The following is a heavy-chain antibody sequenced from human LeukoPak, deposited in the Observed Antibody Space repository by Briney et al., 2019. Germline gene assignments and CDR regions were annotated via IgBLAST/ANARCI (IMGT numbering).Heavy chain of an antibody. Sequence: ASVKVSCKASGYTFTSYGISWVRQAPGQGLEWMGWISAYNGNTNYAQKLQGRVTMTTDTSTSTAYMELRSLRSDDTAVYYCARAYYYYDSSGYPTPLDYWGQGTLVTVSS. J-gene: IGHJ4*02. D-gene: IGHD3-22*01. CDR3: ARAYYYYDSSGYPTPLDY. CDR1: GYTFTSYG. CDR2: ISAYNGNT. V-gene: IGHV1-18*01.